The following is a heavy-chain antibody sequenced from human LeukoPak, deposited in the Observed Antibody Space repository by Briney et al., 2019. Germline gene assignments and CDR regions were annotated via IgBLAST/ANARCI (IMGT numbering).Heavy chain of an antibody. D-gene: IGHD2-2*01. CDR3: ARVKSGYCSSTCCSSWFDP. V-gene: IGHV1-69*13. CDR2: IISIFGTA. Sequence: SVKGSCKASGRTFSSYAISWVRQATGQGLEWMGGIISIFGTANYAQNLQGRVTITADESTSTAYMQLSSLRSEDTAVYYCARVKSGYCSSTCCSSWFDPWGQGTLVTVSS. J-gene: IGHJ5*02. CDR1: GRTFSSYA.